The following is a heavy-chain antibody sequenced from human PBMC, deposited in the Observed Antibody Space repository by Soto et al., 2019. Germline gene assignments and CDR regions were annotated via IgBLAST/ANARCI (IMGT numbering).Heavy chain of an antibody. CDR2: ISGSGGST. J-gene: IGHJ4*02. Sequence: GGSLRLSCAASGFTFSSYAMSWVRQAPGKGLEWVSAISGSGGSTYYADSVKGRFTISRDNSKNTLYLQMNSLRAEDTAVYYCAKQKWDVSSSGSFDYWGQGTLVTVSS. V-gene: IGHV3-23*01. CDR1: GFTFSSYA. D-gene: IGHD1-26*01. CDR3: AKQKWDVSSSGSFDY.